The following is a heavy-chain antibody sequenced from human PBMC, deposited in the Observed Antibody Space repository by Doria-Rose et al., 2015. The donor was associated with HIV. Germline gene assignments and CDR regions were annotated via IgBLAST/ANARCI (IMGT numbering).Heavy chain of an antibody. Sequence: QVQLQEAGPGLVRPSQTLSFTCTVSGDSISSGDSFWSWIRQPPGKGPEWIGYISSSGTTYYYPSLRCRLTISLDASKNQFSLNLNSVTAADTAVYYCARVRNYGFPHFFDFWGQGTLVTVSS. CDR3: ARVRNYGFPHFFDF. CDR1: GDSISSGDSF. CDR2: ISSSGTT. J-gene: IGHJ4*02. V-gene: IGHV4-30-4*01. D-gene: IGHD3-10*01.